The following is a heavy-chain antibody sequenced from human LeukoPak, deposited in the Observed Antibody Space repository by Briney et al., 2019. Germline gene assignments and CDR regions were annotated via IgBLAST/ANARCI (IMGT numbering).Heavy chain of an antibody. CDR2: TSGSGGST. V-gene: IGHV3-23*01. CDR1: GFTFSSYA. CDR3: AKVSGLIAARHYFDY. Sequence: GGSLRLSCAASGFTFSSYAMSWVRQAPGKGLEWVSGTSGSGGSTYYADSVKGRFTISRDNSKNTLYLQMNSLRAEDTAVYYCAKVSGLIAARHYFDYWGQGTLVTVSS. J-gene: IGHJ4*02. D-gene: IGHD6-6*01.